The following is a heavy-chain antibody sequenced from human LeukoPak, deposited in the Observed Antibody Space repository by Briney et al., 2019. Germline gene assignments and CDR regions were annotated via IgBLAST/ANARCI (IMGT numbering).Heavy chain of an antibody. Sequence: ASVKVSRKAYGYTFMSHGITWVRQAPGQGLEWMGWISGYSSNTNCAQRLQGRVTMTTDTSTNTAYMELRSLISDDTAVYYCARATGTWGHDGFDIWGQGTMVTVSS. V-gene: IGHV1-18*01. CDR2: ISGYSSNT. D-gene: IGHD3-16*01. CDR3: ARATGTWGHDGFDI. CDR1: GYTFMSHG. J-gene: IGHJ3*02.